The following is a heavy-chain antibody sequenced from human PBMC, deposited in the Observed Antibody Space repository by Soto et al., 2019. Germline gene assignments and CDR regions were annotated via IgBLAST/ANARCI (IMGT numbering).Heavy chain of an antibody. J-gene: IGHJ6*02. CDR3: ARPQDYYYYGMDV. Sequence: GGSLRLSCAASGFTFSSYGMHWVRQAPGKGLEWVAVIWYDGSNKYYADSVKGRFTISRDNSKNTLYLQMNSLRAEDTAVYYCARPQDYYYYGMDVWGQGTTVTVSS. CDR2: IWYDGSNK. CDR1: GFTFSSYG. V-gene: IGHV3-33*01.